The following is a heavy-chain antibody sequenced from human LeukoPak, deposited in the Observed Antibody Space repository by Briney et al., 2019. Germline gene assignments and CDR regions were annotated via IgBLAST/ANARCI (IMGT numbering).Heavy chain of an antibody. V-gene: IGHV4-38-2*01. CDR3: ARHGGNDFWSGDNWFDP. D-gene: IGHD3-3*01. CDR1: GYSISSGCY. J-gene: IGHJ5*02. Sequence: SETLSLTCAVSGYSISSGCYWGWIRQPPGQGLEWIGSIYHSGSTYYNPSLKSRVTISVDTSKNQFSLKLSSVTAADTAVYYCARHGGNDFWSGDNWFDPWGQGTLVTVSS. CDR2: IYHSGST.